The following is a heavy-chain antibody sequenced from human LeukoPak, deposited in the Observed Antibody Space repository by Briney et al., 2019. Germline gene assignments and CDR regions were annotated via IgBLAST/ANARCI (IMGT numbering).Heavy chain of an antibody. CDR1: RGTLSIFA. CDR2: IIGIVGAE. J-gene: IGHJ5*02. CDR3: AYCGGDCYSDMWFDP. Sequence: SSLKVSSKASRGTLSIFAISSVPHTPGQRLERMGGIIGIVGAENYAQKLQGRVTITADESTNKVYMELSSLRSEDTAVYYCAYCGGDCYSDMWFDPWGQGTLVTVSS. D-gene: IGHD2-21*02. V-gene: IGHV1-69*01.